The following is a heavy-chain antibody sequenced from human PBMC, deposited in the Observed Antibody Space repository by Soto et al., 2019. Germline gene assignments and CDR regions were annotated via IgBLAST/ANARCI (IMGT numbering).Heavy chain of an antibody. J-gene: IGHJ6*02. Sequence: PGGSLRLSCAASGFTVSSNYMSWVRQAPGKGLEWVSVIYSGGSTYYADSVKGRFTISRHNSKNTLYLQMNSLRAEDTAVYYCVVLLWFGEPLDALRLAYYGMDVWGQGTTVTVSS. V-gene: IGHV3-53*04. CDR3: VVLLWFGEPLDALRLAYYGMDV. CDR2: IYSGGST. CDR1: GFTVSSNY. D-gene: IGHD3-10*01.